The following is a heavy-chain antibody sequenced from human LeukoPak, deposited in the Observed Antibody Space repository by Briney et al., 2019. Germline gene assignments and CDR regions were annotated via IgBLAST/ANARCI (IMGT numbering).Heavy chain of an antibody. CDR2: ISYDGRRT. D-gene: IGHD4-17*01. CDR3: ARDLAYGDSFDY. Sequence: GGSQRLSCAASGFTFSSYGIHWVRQAPGKGLEWVTVISYDGRRTYYADSVKGRFTISRDNSKNTLYLQMNSLRPEDTAVYYCARDLAYGDSFDYWGQGTLVTVSS. CDR1: GFTFSSYG. J-gene: IGHJ4*02. V-gene: IGHV3-30*03.